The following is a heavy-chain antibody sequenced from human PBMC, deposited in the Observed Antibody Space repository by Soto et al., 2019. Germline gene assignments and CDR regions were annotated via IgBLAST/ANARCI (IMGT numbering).Heavy chain of an antibody. CDR2: IKSDATIT. J-gene: IGHJ3*02. CDR3: VPSEYKYGNDAFDI. D-gene: IGHD5-18*01. Sequence: EVQLVESGGGLVQPGGSLRLSCAASGFTFSRYWMHWVRQAPGKGLVWVSHIKSDATITTYADSVKGRFTISRDNAKSTVYLEMNSLRDEDTAVYYCVPSEYKYGNDAFDIWGQGTVVTVSS. CDR1: GFTFSRYW. V-gene: IGHV3-74*03.